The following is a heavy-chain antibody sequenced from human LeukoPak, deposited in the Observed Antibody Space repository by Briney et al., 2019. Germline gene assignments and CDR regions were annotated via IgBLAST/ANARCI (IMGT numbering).Heavy chain of an antibody. CDR3: ARARTYYYDREGIDY. CDR2: INPNSGGT. J-gene: IGHJ4*02. Sequence: GASVKVSCKASGYTFTGYYIHLVRQAPGQGLEWMGRINPNSGGTNYAQKFQGRVTMTRDTSISTAYMELSRLRSDDTAVYYCARARTYYYDREGIDYWGQGTLVTVSS. V-gene: IGHV1-2*06. D-gene: IGHD3-22*01. CDR1: GYTFTGYY.